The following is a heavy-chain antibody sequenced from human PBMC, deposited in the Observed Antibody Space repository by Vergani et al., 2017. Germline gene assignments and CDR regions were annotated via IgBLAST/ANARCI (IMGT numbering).Heavy chain of an antibody. CDR1: GASIRSSNYY. Sequence: QLQLQESGPGLVKPSATLSLTCSVSGASIRSSNYYWGWIRQPQGKGLEWIASIYYSGRTYYNQSLKSRVTISVDTSKKQFSLKLRSVTAADMAVYFCATHYTVEWMVKLGWIDPWGQGSLVRVSA. J-gene: IGHJ5*02. V-gene: IGHV4-39*01. D-gene: IGHD6-19*01. CDR3: ATHYTVEWMVKLGWIDP. CDR2: IYYSGRT.